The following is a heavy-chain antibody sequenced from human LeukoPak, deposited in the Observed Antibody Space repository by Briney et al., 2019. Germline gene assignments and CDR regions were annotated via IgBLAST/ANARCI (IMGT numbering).Heavy chain of an antibody. V-gene: IGHV4-59*01. Sequence: SETLSLTCTVSGGSISSYYWSWIRQPPGKGLEWIGYIYYSGSTNYNPSLKSRVTISVDTSKNQFSLKLSSVTAADTAVYYCARVGPGSRYYYYMDVWGKGTTVTVSS. D-gene: IGHD3-10*01. CDR2: IYYSGST. CDR3: ARVGPGSRYYYYMDV. CDR1: GGSISSYY. J-gene: IGHJ6*03.